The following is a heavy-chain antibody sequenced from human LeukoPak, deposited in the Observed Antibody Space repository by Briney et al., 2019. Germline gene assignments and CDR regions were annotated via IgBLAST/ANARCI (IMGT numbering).Heavy chain of an antibody. CDR1: GYTFTSYG. CDR2: ISAYNGNT. Sequence: GASVKVSCKASGYTFTSYGISWVRQAPGQGLEWMGWISAYNGNTNYAQKLQGRVTMTTDTSTSTAYMELRSRRSDDTAVYYCARKTTVTVNYYMDVGGKGTTVTVSS. V-gene: IGHV1-18*01. D-gene: IGHD4-17*01. J-gene: IGHJ6*03. CDR3: ARKTTVTVNYYMDV.